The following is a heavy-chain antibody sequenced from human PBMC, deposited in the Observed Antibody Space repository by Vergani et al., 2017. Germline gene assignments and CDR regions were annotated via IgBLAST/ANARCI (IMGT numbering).Heavy chain of an antibody. CDR2: IYPGDSDT. CDR1: GYSFTSYW. J-gene: IGHJ6*03. CDR3: ARQRGYCSSTSCARRYYYMDV. D-gene: IGHD2-2*01. V-gene: IGHV5-51*01. Sequence: EVQLVQSGAEVKKPGESLKISCKGSGYSFTSYWIGWVRQMPGKGLEWMGIIYPGDSDTRYSPSFQGQGTISAAKSISTAYLQWSSLKASDTAMYYCARQRGYCSSTSCARRYYYMDVWGKGTTVTVSS.